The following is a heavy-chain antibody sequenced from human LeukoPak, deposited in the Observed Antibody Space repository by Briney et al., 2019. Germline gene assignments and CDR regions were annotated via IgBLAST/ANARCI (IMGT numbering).Heavy chain of an antibody. Sequence: GGSLRLSCVVSGFNSEDHAMSWVRQAPGKGLEWVSAISGSGGSTYYADSVKGRFTISRDNSKNTLYLQMNSLRAEDTAVYYCAKHARRRYCSSTSCLVDWFDPWGQGTLVTVSS. CDR2: ISGSGGST. D-gene: IGHD2-2*01. J-gene: IGHJ5*02. CDR1: GFNSEDHA. CDR3: AKHARRRYCSSTSCLVDWFDP. V-gene: IGHV3-23*01.